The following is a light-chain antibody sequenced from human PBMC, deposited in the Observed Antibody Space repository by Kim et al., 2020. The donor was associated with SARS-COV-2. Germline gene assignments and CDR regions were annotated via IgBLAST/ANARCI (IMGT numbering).Light chain of an antibody. Sequence: SPGESATLSCRASQNIRSKLAWYQQKPGQAPRLVIYDASTRAIGIPARFSGSGSGTEFTLSISILQSEDFAVYFCQQYNDWPPLTFGGGTKVDIK. CDR1: QNIRSK. V-gene: IGKV3-15*01. CDR2: DAS. CDR3: QQYNDWPPLT. J-gene: IGKJ4*01.